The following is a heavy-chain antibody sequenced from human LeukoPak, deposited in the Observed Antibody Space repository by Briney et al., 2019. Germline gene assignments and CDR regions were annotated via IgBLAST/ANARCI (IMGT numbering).Heavy chain of an antibody. CDR3: ARGGEVAPAAHYSYYYMDV. CDR2: ISGYNGNT. Sequence: ASVKVSCKASGYTFTSYGISWVRQAPGQGLEWMGWISGYNGNTNYAQKFQGRVTMTTDTSTRTAYMELRSLRSDDTAVYSGARGGEVAPAAHYSYYYMDVWGKGTTVTVSS. CDR1: GYTFTSYG. J-gene: IGHJ6*03. V-gene: IGHV1-18*01. D-gene: IGHD2-2*01.